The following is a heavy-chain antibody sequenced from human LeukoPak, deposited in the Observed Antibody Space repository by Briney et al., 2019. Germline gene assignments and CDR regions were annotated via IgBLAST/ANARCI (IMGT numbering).Heavy chain of an antibody. V-gene: IGHV4-39*01. J-gene: IGHJ4*02. CDR1: GASVTSGGYY. CDR2: IYQSGSS. D-gene: IGHD3-16*01. CDR3: AMTIGLYGRSPFDS. Sequence: SETLSLTCSVSGASVTSGGYYWAWIRQPPGERPEYIGSIYQSGSSYYNPSLKSRVTTSLETSKNQFSLRVTSVTAADTAVYYCAMTIGLYGRSPFDSWGQGILVTVSS.